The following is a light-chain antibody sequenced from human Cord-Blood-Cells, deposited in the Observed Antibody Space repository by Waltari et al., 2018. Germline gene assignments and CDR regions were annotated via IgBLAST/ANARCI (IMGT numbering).Light chain of an antibody. CDR2: EVS. CDR1: SSYVGGYNY. Sequence: QSALTQPASVSGSPGQSITISCTGTSSYVGGYNYVSWYQQHPVKAPNLMIYEVSNRPSGVSNRFSGSKSGNTASLTISGLQAEDEADYYCSSYTSSSTPYVVGTGTKVTVL. V-gene: IGLV2-14*01. CDR3: SSYTSSSTPYV. J-gene: IGLJ1*01.